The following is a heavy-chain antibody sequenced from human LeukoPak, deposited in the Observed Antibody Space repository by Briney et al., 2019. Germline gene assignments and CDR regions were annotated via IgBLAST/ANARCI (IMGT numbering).Heavy chain of an antibody. J-gene: IGHJ4*02. V-gene: IGHV3-23*01. D-gene: IGHD2-15*01. Sequence: GGSLRLSCAASGFTFSSYAMSWVRQAPGKGLEWVSAISGSGGSTYYADSAKGRFTISRDNSKNTLYLQMNSLRAEDTAVYYCAKLTGYCSGGSCYPIDYWGQGTLVTVSS. CDR2: ISGSGGST. CDR3: AKLTGYCSGGSCYPIDY. CDR1: GFTFSSYA.